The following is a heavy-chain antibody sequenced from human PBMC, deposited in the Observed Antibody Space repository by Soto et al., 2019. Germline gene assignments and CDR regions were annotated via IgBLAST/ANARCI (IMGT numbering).Heavy chain of an antibody. Sequence: GGSLILSCAASGFTFSSYGMHWVRQAPGKGLEWVAVISYDGSNKYYADSVKGRFTISRDNSKNTLYLQMNSLRAEDTAVYYCAKAYYDSSGLNFDYWGQGTLVTVSS. CDR2: ISYDGSNK. J-gene: IGHJ4*02. CDR1: GFTFSSYG. V-gene: IGHV3-30*18. D-gene: IGHD3-22*01. CDR3: AKAYYDSSGLNFDY.